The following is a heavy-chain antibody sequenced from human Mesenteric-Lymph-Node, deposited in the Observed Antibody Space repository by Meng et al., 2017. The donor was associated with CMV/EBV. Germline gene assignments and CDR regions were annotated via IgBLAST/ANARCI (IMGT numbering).Heavy chain of an antibody. Sequence: QLQLQVSGSGLVEPSGALSRTCTVSGGSISSSSYYWGWIRQPPGKGLEWIGSIYYSGSTYYNPSLKSRVTISVDTSKNQFSLKLSSVTAADTAVYYCARPHYYGSGSSPWFDPWGQGTLVTVSS. CDR1: GGSISSSSYY. CDR2: IYYSGST. CDR3: ARPHYYGSGSSPWFDP. D-gene: IGHD3-10*01. V-gene: IGHV4-39*01. J-gene: IGHJ5*02.